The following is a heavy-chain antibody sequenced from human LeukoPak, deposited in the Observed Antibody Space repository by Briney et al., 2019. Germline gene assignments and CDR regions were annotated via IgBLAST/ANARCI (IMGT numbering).Heavy chain of an antibody. J-gene: IGHJ5*02. CDR3: ARVPPQGVGWFDP. Sequence: SETLSLTCTVSGGSISSYYWSWIRQPAGKGLEWIGRIYTSGSTNYNPSLKSRVTISVDKSKNQFSLKLSSVTAADAAVYYCARVPPQGVGWFDPWGQGTLVTVSS. CDR1: GGSISSYY. CDR2: IYTSGST. V-gene: IGHV4-4*07. D-gene: IGHD2-8*01.